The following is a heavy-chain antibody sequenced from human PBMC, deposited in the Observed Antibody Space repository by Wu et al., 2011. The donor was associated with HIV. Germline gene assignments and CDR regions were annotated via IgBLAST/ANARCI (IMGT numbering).Heavy chain of an antibody. V-gene: IGHV1-8*02. CDR3: ARGRKYYYGSGSPEYYFDY. D-gene: IGHD3-10*01. CDR1: GYTFTSYD. Sequence: QVQLVQSGAEVKKPGASVKVSCKASGYTFTSYDINWVRQATGQGLEWMGWMNPNSGNTGYAQKFQGRVTMTRNTSISTAYMELSSLRSEDTAVYYCARGRKYYYGSGSPEYYFDYVGQGTLVTVSS. J-gene: IGHJ4*02. CDR2: MNPNSGNT.